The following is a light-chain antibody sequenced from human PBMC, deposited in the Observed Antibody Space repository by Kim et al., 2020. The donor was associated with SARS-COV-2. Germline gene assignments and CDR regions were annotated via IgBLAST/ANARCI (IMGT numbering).Light chain of an antibody. CDR1: KLGDKY. Sequence: SYELTQPPSVSVSPGQTASITCSGDKLGDKYACWYQQKPGQSPVLVIYQDSKRPSGIPARFSGSNSGNTATLTISGPQAMDEADYYCQAWDSSTGVFGVG. CDR2: QDS. CDR3: QAWDSSTGV. J-gene: IGLJ3*02. V-gene: IGLV3-1*01.